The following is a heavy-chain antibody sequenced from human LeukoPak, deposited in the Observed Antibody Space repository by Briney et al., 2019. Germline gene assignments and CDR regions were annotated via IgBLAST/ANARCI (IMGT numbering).Heavy chain of an antibody. CDR3: ARPGGEIAAAAKSGYYFDY. V-gene: IGHV3-33*01. J-gene: IGHJ4*02. Sequence: PGRSLRLSCAASGFTFSSYGMHWVRQAPGKGLEWVAVIWYDGSNKYYADSVKGRFTISRDNSKNTLYLQMNSLRAEDTAVYYCARPGGEIAAAAKSGYYFDYWGKGTLVTVSS. D-gene: IGHD6-13*01. CDR1: GFTFSSYG. CDR2: IWYDGSNK.